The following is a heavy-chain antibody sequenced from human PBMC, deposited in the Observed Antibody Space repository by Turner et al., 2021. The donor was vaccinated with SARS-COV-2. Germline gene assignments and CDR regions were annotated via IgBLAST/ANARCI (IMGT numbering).Heavy chain of an antibody. CDR3: AKQQGLYSNPMYYFYY. D-gene: IGHD4-4*01. J-gene: IGHJ4*02. V-gene: IGHV3-30*18. Sequence: QVQLVASGGGVAQPGRSLRLSCAASGFTFSSYGMHWVRQAPGKGLEWVAVTSYDGSNKYYADSVKGRFTISRDNSKNTLYLQMNSLRAEDTAVYYCAKQQGLYSNPMYYFYYWGQGTLVTVSS. CDR2: TSYDGSNK. CDR1: GFTFSSYG.